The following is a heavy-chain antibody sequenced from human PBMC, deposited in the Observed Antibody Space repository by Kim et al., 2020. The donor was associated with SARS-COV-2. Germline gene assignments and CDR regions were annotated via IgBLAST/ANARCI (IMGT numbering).Heavy chain of an antibody. CDR2: ISADGNNK. D-gene: IGHD2-2*01. J-gene: IGHJ4*02. V-gene: IGHV3-30-3*01. Sequence: GGSLRLSCAASGFTFSSYAMHWVRQAPGKGLQWVAVISADGNNKYYVESVKGRVTISRDNSKSTLYLQMNSLGTEDTAVYYCSTYCNSPGCPDYWGQGTLVTVSS. CDR1: GFTFSSYA. CDR3: STYCNSPGCPDY.